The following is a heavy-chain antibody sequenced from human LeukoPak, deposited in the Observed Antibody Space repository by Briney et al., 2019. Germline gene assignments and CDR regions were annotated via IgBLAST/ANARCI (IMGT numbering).Heavy chain of an antibody. CDR2: VRYDGSDK. CDR1: GFTFSRSG. D-gene: IGHD5-24*01. Sequence: PGGSLRLSCAASGFTFSRSGMHWVRQAPGQGLEWVTFVRYDGSDKYYADSVKGRFTISRDNSKNTLYLQMNSLRAEDTAVYFCARDTLGMDGYNNIDYWGQGTLVTVSS. CDR3: ARDTLGMDGYNNIDY. V-gene: IGHV3-30*02. J-gene: IGHJ4*02.